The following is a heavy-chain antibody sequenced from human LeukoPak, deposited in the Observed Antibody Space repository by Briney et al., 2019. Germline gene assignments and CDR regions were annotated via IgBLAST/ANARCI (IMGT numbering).Heavy chain of an antibody. CDR1: GFTFSSYS. V-gene: IGHV3-48*04. Sequence: HPGGSLRLSCAASGFTFSSYSMNWVRQAPGKGLEWVSYISSNSSTIYYADSVKGRFTISRDNAKNSLYLQMNSLRAEDTAVYYCARGPTYYYDSSGYSISYWGQGTLVTVSS. D-gene: IGHD3-22*01. CDR3: ARGPTYYYDSSGYSISY. J-gene: IGHJ4*02. CDR2: ISSNSSTI.